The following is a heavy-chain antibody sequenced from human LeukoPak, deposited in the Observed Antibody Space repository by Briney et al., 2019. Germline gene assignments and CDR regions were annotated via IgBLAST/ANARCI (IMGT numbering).Heavy chain of an antibody. CDR2: ISYDGSNK. CDR1: GFAFNYAW. D-gene: IGHD6-13*01. V-gene: IGHV3-30*03. J-gene: IGHJ4*02. Sequence: GGSLRLTCADSGFAFNYAWVSWVRQAPGKGLEGVAVISYDGSNKYYADSVKGRFTISRDNSKNTLYLQMNSLRAEDTAVYYCARGIAAAGTSFDYWGQGTLVTVSS. CDR3: ARGIAAAGTSFDY.